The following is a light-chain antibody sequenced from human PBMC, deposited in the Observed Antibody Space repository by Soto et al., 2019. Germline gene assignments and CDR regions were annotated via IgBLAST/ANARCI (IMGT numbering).Light chain of an antibody. CDR2: EAT. V-gene: IGKV1-5*03. J-gene: IGKJ2*01. CDR3: QQSYSTPRVT. CDR1: QRISSW. Sequence: DIQMTQSPSTLSASVGDRVTITCRASQRISSWLAWYQQKPGKAPKLLISEATTLESGVPSRFSGSGSGTEFTLTIDSLQPDDFATYYCQQSYSTPRVTFGQGTKLEIK.